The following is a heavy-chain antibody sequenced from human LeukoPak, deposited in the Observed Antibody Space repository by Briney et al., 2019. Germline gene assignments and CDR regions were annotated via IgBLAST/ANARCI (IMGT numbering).Heavy chain of an antibody. CDR2: IYPDDSDT. Sequence: GESLKISCNVSGYTFTSQWIGWVRQMPGKGLEWMGIIYPDDSDTKYSPSFQGQVTISADKSISTAYLQWSSLKASDTAMYYCARSSNYDILTGYYERWGQGTLVTVSS. CDR3: ARSSNYDILTGYYER. J-gene: IGHJ4*02. CDR1: GYTFTSQW. V-gene: IGHV5-51*01. D-gene: IGHD3-9*01.